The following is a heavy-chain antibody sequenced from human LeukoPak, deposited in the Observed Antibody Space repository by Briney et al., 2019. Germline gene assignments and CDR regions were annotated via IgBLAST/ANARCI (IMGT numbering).Heavy chain of an antibody. CDR1: GGSITQTNY. Sequence: SGTLSLTCDVSGGSITQTNYWTWVRQPPGKGLEWIGEVNLQGGTNYNPSLLRRVTLSVDTSKKQFSLKLSSVTAADTAVYYCARGLLVGNTGYYFDYWGQGTLVTVSS. D-gene: IGHD1-26*01. V-gene: IGHV4-4*02. CDR2: VNLQGGT. J-gene: IGHJ4*02. CDR3: ARGLLVGNTGYYFDY.